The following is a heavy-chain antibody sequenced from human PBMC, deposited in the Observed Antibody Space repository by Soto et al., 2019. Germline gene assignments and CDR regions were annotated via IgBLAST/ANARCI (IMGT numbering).Heavy chain of an antibody. V-gene: IGHV1-69*12. CDR2: IIPIFGTA. CDR1: GGTFSSYA. J-gene: IGHJ5*02. D-gene: IGHD2-15*01. Sequence: QVQLVQSGAEVKKPGSSVKVSCKASGGTFSSYAISWVRQAPGQGLEWMGGIIPIFGTANYAQKFQGRVTITAEESPSTGYMELSSLRSEATAGDYCAREVVVAATGWFDPWGQVTLVTVAS. CDR3: AREVVVAATGWFDP.